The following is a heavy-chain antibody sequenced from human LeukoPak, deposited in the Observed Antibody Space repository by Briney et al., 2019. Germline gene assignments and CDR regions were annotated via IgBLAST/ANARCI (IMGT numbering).Heavy chain of an antibody. V-gene: IGHV3-23*01. Sequence: GGSLRLSCAASGFTFSSYGMNWVRQAPGKGLEWVSNIRGSGGSTYYAGSVKGRFTISRDNSKNTLYLQMNSLRVEDTAVYYCARDWWDNSGYYDYWGQGTLVTVSS. CDR1: GFTFSSYG. J-gene: IGHJ4*02. CDR3: ARDWWDNSGYYDY. D-gene: IGHD3-22*01. CDR2: IRGSGGST.